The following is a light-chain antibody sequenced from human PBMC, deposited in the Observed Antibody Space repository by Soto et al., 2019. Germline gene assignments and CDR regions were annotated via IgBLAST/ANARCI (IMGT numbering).Light chain of an antibody. V-gene: IGKV1-5*03. J-gene: IGKJ1*01. CDR2: KAS. Sequence: DIQMTQSPSTLSASVGDRVTITCRASQSISSWLAWYQQKPGKAPKLLIYKASSLESGVPSRFSGSGSGTEFPLTISSLQPDDFATYYCQPYDSLRTFGQGTKVEIK. CDR1: QSISSW. CDR3: QPYDSLRT.